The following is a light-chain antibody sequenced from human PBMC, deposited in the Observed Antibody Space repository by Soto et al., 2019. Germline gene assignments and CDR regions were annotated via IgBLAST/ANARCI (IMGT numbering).Light chain of an antibody. CDR2: KAS. V-gene: IGKV1-5*03. Sequence: DIQMTQSPSTLSASVGDRVTITCRASQSISSWLAWYQQKPGKAPKLLIYKASSIESGVPSRFSGSGSGTEFTLTISSLQPDDFAAYYCQHYNTYPRTFGQGTKLEIK. CDR1: QSISSW. J-gene: IGKJ2*01. CDR3: QHYNTYPRT.